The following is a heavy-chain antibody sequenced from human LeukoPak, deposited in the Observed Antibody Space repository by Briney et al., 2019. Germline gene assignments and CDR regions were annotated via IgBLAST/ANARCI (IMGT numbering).Heavy chain of an antibody. CDR2: IYSGGTT. J-gene: IGHJ4*02. Sequence: GGSLSLSCAVSGIPVSTNHVSWVRQAPGKGLGWVSVIYSGGTTYYADSVKGRFTISRDNSKNTLSLQMNSLRAEDTAVYYCARVEYGRCDYWGQGTLVTVSS. V-gene: IGHV3-66*01. D-gene: IGHD4/OR15-4a*01. CDR3: ARVEYGRCDY. CDR1: GIPVSTNH.